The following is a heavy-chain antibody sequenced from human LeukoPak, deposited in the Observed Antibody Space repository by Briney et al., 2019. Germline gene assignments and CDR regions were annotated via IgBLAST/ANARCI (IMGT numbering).Heavy chain of an antibody. V-gene: IGHV3-11*04. CDR3: ARVDCSSTSCYEFDY. CDR2: IRSSGSTI. Sequence: GGSLRPSCAASGFTFSDYYMSWIRQAPGKGLEWVSYIRSSGSTIYYADSVKGRFTISRDNAKNSLYLQMNSLRAEDTAVYYCARVDCSSTSCYEFDYWGQGTLVTVSS. J-gene: IGHJ4*02. CDR1: GFTFSDYY. D-gene: IGHD2-2*01.